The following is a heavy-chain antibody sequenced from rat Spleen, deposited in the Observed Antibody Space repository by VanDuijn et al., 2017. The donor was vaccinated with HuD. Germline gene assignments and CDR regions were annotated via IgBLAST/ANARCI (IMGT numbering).Heavy chain of an antibody. Sequence: EVQLVESGGGLVQPGRSLKLSCAASGFTFSDYNMAWVRQAPTKGLEWVATISYDGSNTHYRDSVKGRFTISRDNAKRTLFLQMDSLRSEDTATYYCARRHYGYTDYFDYWGQGVMVTVSS. J-gene: IGHJ2*01. D-gene: IGHD1-9*01. CDR2: ISYDGSNT. V-gene: IGHV5-29*01. CDR1: GFTFSDYN. CDR3: ARRHYGYTDYFDY.